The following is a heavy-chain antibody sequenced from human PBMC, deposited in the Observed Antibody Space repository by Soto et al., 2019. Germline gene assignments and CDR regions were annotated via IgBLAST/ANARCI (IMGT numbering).Heavy chain of an antibody. CDR1: SGSISSSNW. V-gene: IGHV4-4*02. Sequence: SETLSLTCAVSSGSISSSNWWSWVRQPPGKGLEWIGEIYHSGSTNYNPSLKSRVTISVDKSKNQFSLKLSSVTAADTAVYYCARGVKYYDFWSGYHKDETLGARGFDPWGQGTLVTVSS. J-gene: IGHJ5*02. D-gene: IGHD3-3*01. CDR2: IYHSGST. CDR3: ARGVKYYDFWSGYHKDETLGARGFDP.